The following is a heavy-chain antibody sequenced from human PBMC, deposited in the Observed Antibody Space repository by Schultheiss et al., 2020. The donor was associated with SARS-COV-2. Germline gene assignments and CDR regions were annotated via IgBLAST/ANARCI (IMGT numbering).Heavy chain of an antibody. Sequence: GESLKISCAASGFTVSSNYMSWVRQAPGKGLEWVSVIYSGGSTYYADSVKGRFTISRDNSKNTLYLQMNSLRAEDTAVYYCARASLFWSGYSNAFDIWGQGTMVTVSS. V-gene: IGHV3-53*01. CDR1: GFTVSSNY. D-gene: IGHD3-3*01. CDR3: ARASLFWSGYSNAFDI. J-gene: IGHJ3*02. CDR2: IYSGGST.